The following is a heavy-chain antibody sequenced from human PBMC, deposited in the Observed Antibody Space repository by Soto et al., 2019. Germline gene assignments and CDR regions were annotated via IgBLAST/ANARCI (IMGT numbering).Heavy chain of an antibody. D-gene: IGHD6-13*01. Sequence: GGSLRLSCAASGFTFSSYGMHWVRQAPGKGLEWVAVISYDGSNKYYADSVKGRFTISRDNSKNTLYLQMNSLRAEDTAVYYCAKEGYSSSWYMPGYYYYGMDVWGQGTTVTVSS. CDR2: ISYDGSNK. CDR3: AKEGYSSSWYMPGYYYYGMDV. CDR1: GFTFSSYG. J-gene: IGHJ6*02. V-gene: IGHV3-30*18.